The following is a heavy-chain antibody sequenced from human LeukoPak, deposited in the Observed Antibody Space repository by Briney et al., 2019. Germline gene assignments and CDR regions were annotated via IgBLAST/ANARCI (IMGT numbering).Heavy chain of an antibody. V-gene: IGHV4-61*02. CDR3: ARVPFMGYYYYMDV. CDR2: IYTSGST. Sequence: PSETLSLPCTVSGGSISSGSYYWSWIRQPAGKGLEWIGRIYTSGSTNYNPSLKSRVTISVDTSKNQFSLKLSSVTAADTAVYYCARVPFMGYYYYMDVWGKGTTVTVSS. D-gene: IGHD1-26*01. J-gene: IGHJ6*03. CDR1: GGSISSGSYY.